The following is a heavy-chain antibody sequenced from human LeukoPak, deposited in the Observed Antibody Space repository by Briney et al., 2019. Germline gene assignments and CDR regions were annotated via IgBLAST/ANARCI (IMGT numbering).Heavy chain of an antibody. CDR2: LYSDGNT. CDR1: GFTVITND. J-gene: IGHJ4*02. CDR3: ARGVEPLAANTLAY. D-gene: IGHD1-14*01. V-gene: IGHV3-53*01. Sequence: GGSLRLSCAASGFTVITNDMTWVRQAPGKGLEWVSVLYSDGNTKYADSVQGRFTVPRDNSKNTLYLEMNSLSPDDTAVYYCARGVEPLAANTLAYWGQGTLVTVSS.